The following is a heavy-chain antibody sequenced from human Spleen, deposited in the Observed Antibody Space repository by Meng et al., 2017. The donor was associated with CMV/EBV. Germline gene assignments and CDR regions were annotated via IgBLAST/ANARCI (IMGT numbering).Heavy chain of an antibody. D-gene: IGHD3-10*01. CDR3: ASGMRGVIDY. J-gene: IGHJ4*02. V-gene: IGHV3-74*01. CDR2: INGDGSST. Sequence: GESLKISCAASGFTLSKYWMHWVRQAPGKGLVWVSRINGDGSSTSYVDSVKGRFTISRDNAKNTLYLQMKSLTAEDTAVYYCASGMRGVIDYWGQGTLVTVSS. CDR1: GFTLSKYW.